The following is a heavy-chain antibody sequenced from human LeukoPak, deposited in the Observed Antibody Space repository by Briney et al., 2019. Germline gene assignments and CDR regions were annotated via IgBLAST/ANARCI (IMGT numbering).Heavy chain of an antibody. CDR3: ANASRDGYNFDY. D-gene: IGHD5-24*01. CDR2: ISGSGGST. V-gene: IGHV3-23*01. Sequence: PGGSLRLSCAASGFTFSSYAMSWVRQAPGKGLEWVSAISGSGGSTYYADSVKGRFTISRDNSKNTLYLQMNSLRAEDTAVYYCANASRDGYNFDYWGQGTLVTVSS. J-gene: IGHJ4*02. CDR1: GFTFSSYA.